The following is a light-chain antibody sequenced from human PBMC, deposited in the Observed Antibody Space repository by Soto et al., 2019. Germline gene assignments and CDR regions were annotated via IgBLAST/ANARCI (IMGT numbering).Light chain of an antibody. J-gene: IGKJ1*01. CDR2: GAS. CDR3: QQRSKWRT. Sequence: EIVITQSPATLSVSPGERATLSCRASQSCSSNLSWYQQKPGQAPRLLIYGASTRATGIPARFSGSGSGTEFTLTISSLQSEDFAVYYCQQRSKWRTFGQGTKVDIK. CDR1: QSCSSN. V-gene: IGKV3-15*01.